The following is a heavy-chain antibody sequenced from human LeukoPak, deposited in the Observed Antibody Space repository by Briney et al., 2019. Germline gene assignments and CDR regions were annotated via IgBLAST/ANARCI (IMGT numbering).Heavy chain of an antibody. Sequence: SGTLSLTCAVSGAFITNSHWWSWARQPPGKGLEWIGEIYHSGTTNYNPSLKSRVTMSVDKSKNQFSLKLSSVTAADTAVYYCARGSSSGWTDNWGQGTLVTVSS. CDR3: ARGSSSGWTDN. CDR1: GAFITNSHW. CDR2: IYHSGTT. J-gene: IGHJ4*02. V-gene: IGHV4-4*02. D-gene: IGHD6-19*01.